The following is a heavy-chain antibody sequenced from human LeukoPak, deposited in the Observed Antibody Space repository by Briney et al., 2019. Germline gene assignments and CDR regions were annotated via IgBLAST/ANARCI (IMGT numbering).Heavy chain of an antibody. J-gene: IGHJ4*02. CDR3: ARSYYYDYRQIDY. V-gene: IGHV4-39*01. D-gene: IGHD3-22*01. Sequence: SETLSLTCTVSDDSISTSSYYWGWLRQPPGKGLEWLGSIYYSGSTYYNPSLKSRVTISVDTSKNQFSLNLYSVTAADTAVFYCARSYYYDYRQIDYWGQGTLVTVSS. CDR2: IYYSGST. CDR1: DDSISTSSYY.